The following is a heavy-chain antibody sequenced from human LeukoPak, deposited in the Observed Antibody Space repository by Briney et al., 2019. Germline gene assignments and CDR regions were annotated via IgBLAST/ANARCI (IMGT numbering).Heavy chain of an antibody. CDR1: GYSISSGYY. CDR3: ARRMESADY. D-gene: IGHD1-1*01. V-gene: IGHV4-38-2*02. Sequence: SETLSLTCTVSGYSISSGYYWGWIRQPPGKGLEWIGSIYHSGSTYYNPSLKSRVTISVDTSKNQFSLKLSSVTAADTAVYYCARRMESADYWGQGTLVTVSS. CDR2: IYHSGST. J-gene: IGHJ4*02.